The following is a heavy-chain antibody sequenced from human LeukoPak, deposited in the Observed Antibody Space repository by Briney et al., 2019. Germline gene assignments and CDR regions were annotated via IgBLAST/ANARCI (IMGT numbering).Heavy chain of an antibody. CDR2: IWYDGSNK. CDR1: GFTFSSYG. D-gene: IGHD4-17*01. Sequence: PGGSLRLSCAASGFTFSSYGMHWVRQAPGKGLEWVAVIWYDGSNKYYADSVKGRFTISRDNSKNTLYLQMNSLRAEDTAVYYCARDLATVTEGYYYYGMDVWGQGTTVTVSS. CDR3: ARDLATVTEGYYYYGMDV. V-gene: IGHV3-33*01. J-gene: IGHJ6*02.